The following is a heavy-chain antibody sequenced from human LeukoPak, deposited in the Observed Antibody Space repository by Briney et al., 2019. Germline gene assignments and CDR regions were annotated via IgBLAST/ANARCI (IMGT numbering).Heavy chain of an antibody. CDR1: GFRFSDYG. D-gene: IGHD6-13*01. J-gene: IGHJ4*02. V-gene: IGHV3-30*02. CDR2: IPYDASDK. CDR3: AKGAWAADGPMGNNFAS. Sequence: GGSLRLSCVASGFRFSDYGMHWVRQAPGKGLEWVAFIPYDASDKYYADSVKGRFTISRDNSNNTPTLHMNSLRTEDTSIYFCAKGAWAADGPMGNNFASWGQGSLVTVSS.